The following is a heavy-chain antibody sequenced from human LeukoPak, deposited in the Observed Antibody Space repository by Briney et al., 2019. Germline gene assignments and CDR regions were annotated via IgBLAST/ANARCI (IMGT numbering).Heavy chain of an antibody. J-gene: IGHJ4*02. V-gene: IGHV4-30-2*01. Sequence: SQTLSLTCAVSGSSISSGGYSWSWIRQPPGKGLEWIGYIYHSGSTYYNPSLKSRVTISVDRSKNQFSLKLSSVTAADTAVYYCARGADSNYDILTGYSRIYFDYWGQGTLVTVSS. CDR1: GSSISSGGYS. D-gene: IGHD3-9*01. CDR2: IYHSGST. CDR3: ARGADSNYDILTGYSRIYFDY.